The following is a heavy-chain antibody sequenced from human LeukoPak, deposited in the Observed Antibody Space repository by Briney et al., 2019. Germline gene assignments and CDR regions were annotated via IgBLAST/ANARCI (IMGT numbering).Heavy chain of an antibody. Sequence: ATVKVSCKASGYTFTGYYMHWVRQAPGQGLEWMGWINPNSGGTNYAQKFQGRVTMTRDTSISTAYMELSRLGSDDTAVYYCARYPRGVVAATIYYGMDVWGQGTTVTVS. CDR3: ARYPRGVVAATIYYGMDV. CDR2: INPNSGGT. J-gene: IGHJ6*02. CDR1: GYTFTGYY. V-gene: IGHV1-2*02. D-gene: IGHD2-15*01.